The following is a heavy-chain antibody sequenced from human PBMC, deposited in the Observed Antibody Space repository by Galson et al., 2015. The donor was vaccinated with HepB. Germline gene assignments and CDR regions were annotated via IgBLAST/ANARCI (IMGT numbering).Heavy chain of an antibody. V-gene: IGHV3-23*01. J-gene: IGHJ6*02. CDR2: ISNSGEST. CDR3: SKGRFYDTNYSPPPAYYYYGMNV. Sequence: SLRLSCAASGFTVSDNYMSWVRQAPGKGLEWVSAISNSGESTFYADSVKGRFTISRDISENPLYLLMNSLRVEDTAVYYCSKGRFYDTNYSPPPAYYYYGMNVWGQGTTVTVSS. D-gene: IGHD2/OR15-2a*01. CDR1: GFTVSDNY.